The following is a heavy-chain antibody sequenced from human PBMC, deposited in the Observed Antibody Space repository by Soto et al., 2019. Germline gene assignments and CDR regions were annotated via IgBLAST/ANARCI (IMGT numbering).Heavy chain of an antibody. J-gene: IGHJ4*02. Sequence: SETLSLTCIVSVGSFSSYCWSWIRQPPGKGLEWIGYICYSESTNYNSSLKSRVTISVDKSKNQFSLKLSSVTAADTAVYYCARSTFGELFDYWGQGTLVTVSS. D-gene: IGHD3-16*01. V-gene: IGHV4-59*12. CDR3: ARSTFGELFDY. CDR1: VGSFSSYC. CDR2: ICYSEST.